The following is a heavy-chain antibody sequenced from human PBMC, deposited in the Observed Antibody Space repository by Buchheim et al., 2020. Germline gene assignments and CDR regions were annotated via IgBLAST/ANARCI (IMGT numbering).Heavy chain of an antibody. CDR3: ARSQIVVVVAATYLYGMDV. Sequence: QVQLQESGPGLVTPSQTLSLTCTVSGGSISSGDYYWSWIRQPPGKGLEWLGYIYYSGSTYYNPSLKRRVTISVDTSKHQFSLKLSSVTAADTAVYYCARSQIVVVVAATYLYGMDVWGQGTT. J-gene: IGHJ6*02. V-gene: IGHV4-30-4*01. CDR1: GGSISSGDYY. D-gene: IGHD2-15*01. CDR2: IYYSGST.